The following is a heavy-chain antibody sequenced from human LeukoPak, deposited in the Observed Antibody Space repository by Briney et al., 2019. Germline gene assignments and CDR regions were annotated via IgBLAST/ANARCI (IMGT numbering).Heavy chain of an antibody. Sequence: SETLSLTCTVSSGSINYYYWSWIRQFPGKGLEWIGHIYYTGNTNYNPSLKSRVTISVDTSKNQFSLKLSSVTAADTAVYYCARLYRYCSSISCYRFDPWGQGTLVTVSS. CDR3: ARLYRYCSSISCYRFDP. D-gene: IGHD2-2*01. CDR2: IYYTGNT. CDR1: SGSINYYY. V-gene: IGHV4-59*08. J-gene: IGHJ5*02.